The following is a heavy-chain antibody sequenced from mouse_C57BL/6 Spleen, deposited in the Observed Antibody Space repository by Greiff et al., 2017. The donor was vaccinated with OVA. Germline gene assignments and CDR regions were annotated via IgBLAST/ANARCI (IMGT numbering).Heavy chain of an antibody. J-gene: IGHJ4*01. D-gene: IGHD2-4*01. CDR2: INPSSGYT. CDR3: ARSSYDYDGIYYAMDY. Sequence: LVESGAELARPGASVKMSCKASGYTFTSYTMHWVKQRPGQGLEWIGYINPSSGYTKYNQKFKDKATLTADKSSSTAYMQLSSLTSEDSAVYYCARSSYDYDGIYYAMDYWGQGTSVTVSS. V-gene: IGHV1-4*01. CDR1: GYTFTSYT.